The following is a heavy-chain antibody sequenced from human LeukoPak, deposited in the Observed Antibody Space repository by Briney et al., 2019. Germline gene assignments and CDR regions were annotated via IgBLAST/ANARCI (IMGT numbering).Heavy chain of an antibody. Sequence: PGGSRRLSCAASGFTFSSYWMSWVRQAPGKGLEWVANIKQDGSEKYYVDSVKGRFTISRDNAKNSLYLQMNSLRAEDTAVYYCASGDYGDYVGYFQHWGQGTLVTVSS. D-gene: IGHD4-17*01. CDR3: ASGDYGDYVGYFQH. CDR1: GFTFSSYW. CDR2: IKQDGSEK. V-gene: IGHV3-7*01. J-gene: IGHJ1*01.